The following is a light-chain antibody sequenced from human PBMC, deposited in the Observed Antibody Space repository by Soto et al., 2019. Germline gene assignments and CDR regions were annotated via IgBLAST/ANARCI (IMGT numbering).Light chain of an antibody. CDR3: ATWDDDLNAAV. CDR2: EVS. CDR1: SSDVGAYNY. V-gene: IGLV2-14*01. Sequence: QSALTQPASVSGSPGQAITISCTGTSSDVGAYNYVSWYQQHPGKAPKLMIYEVSNRPSGVPGRFSASTSGTSASLAISGLQSDDEADYYCATWDDDLNAAVFGGGTQLTVL. J-gene: IGLJ7*01.